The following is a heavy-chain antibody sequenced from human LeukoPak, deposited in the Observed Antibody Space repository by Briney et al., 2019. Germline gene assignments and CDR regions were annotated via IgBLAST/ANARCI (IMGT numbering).Heavy chain of an antibody. Sequence: PGGSLRLSCAASGFTFSNYDTNWVRQAPGKGLEWVSTISGSGGSTYYAESVKGRFTISRDNSRNTLYLQMNSLRAEDTAVYYCANRGYLPSWGQGTLVTVSS. J-gene: IGHJ5*02. CDR1: GFTFSNYD. CDR3: ANRGYLPS. CDR2: ISGSGGST. V-gene: IGHV3-23*01. D-gene: IGHD3-16*02.